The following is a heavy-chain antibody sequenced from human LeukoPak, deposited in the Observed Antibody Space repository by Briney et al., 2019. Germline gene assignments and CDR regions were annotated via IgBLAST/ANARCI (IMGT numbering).Heavy chain of an antibody. CDR2: IYYSGST. Sequence: PSETLSLTCTVSGGSISSSSYYWGWIRQPPGKGLEWIGSIYYSGSTYYNPSLKSRVTISVDTSKNQFSLKLSSVTAADTAVYYCARELYSSGWYFDYWGQGTLVTVSS. CDR1: GGSISSSSYY. D-gene: IGHD6-19*01. J-gene: IGHJ4*02. CDR3: ARELYSSGWYFDY. V-gene: IGHV4-39*07.